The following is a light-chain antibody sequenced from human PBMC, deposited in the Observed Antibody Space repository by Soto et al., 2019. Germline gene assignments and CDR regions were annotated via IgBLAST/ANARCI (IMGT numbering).Light chain of an antibody. CDR1: KSVSNW. V-gene: IGKV1-5*01. CDR3: QQRSNWPPA. CDR2: GAS. Sequence: IQMTPSPSTLSASVGEIVSTPCRASKSVSNWLAWYQQKPGKAPKLLIYGASSRATGVPSRFSGSGSGTEFILTISSLQPDDFAVYYCQQRSNWPPAFGQGTKVDIK. J-gene: IGKJ1*01.